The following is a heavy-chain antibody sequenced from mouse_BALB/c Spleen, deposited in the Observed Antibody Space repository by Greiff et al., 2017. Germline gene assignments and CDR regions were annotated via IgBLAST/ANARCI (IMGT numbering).Heavy chain of an antibody. Sequence: VQLVESGPGLVAPSQSLSITCTVSGFPLTGYGVNWVRQPPGKGLEWLGMIWGDGSTDYNSALKSRLSISKDNSKSQVFLKMNSLQTDDTARYYCARDSFDYWGQGTTLTVSS. V-gene: IGHV2-6-7*01. CDR1: GFPLTGYG. CDR3: ARDSFDY. CDR2: IWGDGST. J-gene: IGHJ2*01.